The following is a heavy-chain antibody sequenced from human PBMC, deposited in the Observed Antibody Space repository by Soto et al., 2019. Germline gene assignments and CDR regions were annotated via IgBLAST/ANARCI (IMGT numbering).Heavy chain of an antibody. CDR3: ATLIAGSRGRGY. CDR2: ITRGP. CDR1: GAPVNSGTYH. D-gene: IGHD3-22*01. V-gene: IGHV4-31*03. J-gene: IGHJ4*02. Sequence: QVQLQESGPGLVKPSQTLSLTCTVSGAPVNSGTYHWSWIRQLPGQGLEWIGYITRGPFYNPSLKGRFTISLDTSRNQFSLELTSVTAADTAVYYCATLIAGSRGRGYWGQGTLVTVSS.